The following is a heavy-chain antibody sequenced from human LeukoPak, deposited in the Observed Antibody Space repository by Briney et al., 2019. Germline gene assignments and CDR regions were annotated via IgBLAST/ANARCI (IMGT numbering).Heavy chain of an antibody. D-gene: IGHD2-21*02. V-gene: IGHV3-48*03. CDR2: ISSSGSTI. J-gene: IGHJ3*02. CDR1: GFTFSSYE. Sequence: PGGSLRLSCAASGFTFSSYEMNWVRQAPGKGLEWVSYISSSGSTIYYADSVMGRFTISRDNAKNSLYLQMNSLRAEDTAVYYCALGPSYCGGDCYSAGAFDIWGQGTMVTVSS. CDR3: ALGPSYCGGDCYSAGAFDI.